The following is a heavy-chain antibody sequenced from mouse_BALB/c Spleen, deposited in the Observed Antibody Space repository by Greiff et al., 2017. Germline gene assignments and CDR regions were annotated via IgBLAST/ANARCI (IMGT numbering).Heavy chain of an antibody. V-gene: IGHV1-18*01. CDR3: ARRSPTVGGFYYAMDY. Sequence: EVQLQESGPELVKPGASVKIPCKASGYTFTDYNMDWVKQSHGKSLEWIGDINPNNGGTIYNQKFKGKATLTVDKSSSTAYMELRSLTSEDTAVYYCARRSPTVGGFYYAMDYWGQGTSVTVSS. J-gene: IGHJ4*01. CDR2: INPNNGGT. CDR1: GYTFTDYN. D-gene: IGHD1-1*01.